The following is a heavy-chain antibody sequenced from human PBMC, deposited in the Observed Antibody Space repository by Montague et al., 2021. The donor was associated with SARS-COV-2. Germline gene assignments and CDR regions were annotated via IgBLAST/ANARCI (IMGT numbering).Heavy chain of an antibody. CDR2: VYYSGST. V-gene: IGHV4-39*01. Sequence: SETLSLTCSVSGGSISTSNYYWVWLRQPPGKGLEWNRSVYYSGSTYYNPPLKSRVTVSVDTSKNQFSLKISSVTAADTAVYFCAGQSASSPFDHWGQGTLVTVSS. J-gene: IGHJ4*02. CDR1: GGSISTSNYY. D-gene: IGHD6-13*01. CDR3: AGQSASSPFDH.